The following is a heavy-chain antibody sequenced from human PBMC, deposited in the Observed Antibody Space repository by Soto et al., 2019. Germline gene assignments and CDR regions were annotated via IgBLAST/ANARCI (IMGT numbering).Heavy chain of an antibody. Sequence: SGTLSLTCAVSGASVISENCYWSWIRQPPGKGLEWIGYVYYSGSTNYNPSLKSRATISLDTYRNQFSLKMTSMTSADTAFYYCARGVFRFLQWFDPWGQGTLVTVSS. V-gene: IGHV4-61*01. D-gene: IGHD3-3*01. CDR3: ARGVFRFLQWFDP. CDR1: GASVISENCY. J-gene: IGHJ5*02. CDR2: VYYSGST.